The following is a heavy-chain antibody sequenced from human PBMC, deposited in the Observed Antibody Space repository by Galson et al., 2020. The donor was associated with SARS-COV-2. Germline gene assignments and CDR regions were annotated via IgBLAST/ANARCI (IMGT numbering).Heavy chain of an antibody. CDR3: ARTWITGTTSRTFDY. D-gene: IGHD1-1*01. CDR2: IDCDGDK. CDR1: GFSLSTSGMC. J-gene: IGHJ4*02. Sequence: SCPTLVKPTQTLTLTCTFSGFSLSTSGMCVSWIRQPPGKALEWLARIDCDGDKHYNTSLKTRFTISKDTSQNRVVLTMTNMDPVDTATYYCARTWITGTTSRTFDYWGPGTLVTVSS. V-gene: IGHV2-70*11.